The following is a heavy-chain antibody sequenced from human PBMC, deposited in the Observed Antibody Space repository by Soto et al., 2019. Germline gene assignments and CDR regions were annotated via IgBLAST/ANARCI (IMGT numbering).Heavy chain of an antibody. D-gene: IGHD2-21*01. CDR2: IKNRKDGETR. CDR1: GFSFSNAW. V-gene: IGHV3-15*01. J-gene: IGHJ4*02. CDR3: LRDPGDFEDF. Sequence: PGGSLRLSCAASGFSFSNAWMSWVRQAPGKGLEWVGRIKNRKDGETRDYAAPVKGRFTISRDDSRNTLYLQMNSLRTEDTAVYYCLRDPGDFEDFWGRGSQVTGSS.